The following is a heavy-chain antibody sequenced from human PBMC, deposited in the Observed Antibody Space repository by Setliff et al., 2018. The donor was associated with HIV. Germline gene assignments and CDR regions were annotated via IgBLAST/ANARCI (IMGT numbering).Heavy chain of an antibody. J-gene: IGHJ4*02. Sequence: ASVKVSCKASGYTFTSYAMHWVRQAPGQRLEWMGWINAGNGNTKYSQEFQGRVTITRDTSASTAYMELSSLRSEDMAAYYCARGPYSSGWYTLDYWGQGTLVTVSS. CDR2: INAGNGNT. V-gene: IGHV1-3*03. D-gene: IGHD6-19*01. CDR3: ARGPYSSGWYTLDY. CDR1: GYTFTSYA.